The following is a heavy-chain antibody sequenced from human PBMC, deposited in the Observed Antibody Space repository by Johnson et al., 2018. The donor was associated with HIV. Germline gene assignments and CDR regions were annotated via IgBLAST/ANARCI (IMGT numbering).Heavy chain of an antibody. Sequence: QVQLVESGGGLVKPGGSRRLSCTVSGFIFSDYYMTWIRQAPGKGLEFVSYISSSGSTIYYADSVKGRCTISRDNAKNSLYLQLNSLRAEDTAVYYCAKDLGNWDSPRSAFDMWGQGTMVTVSS. CDR2: ISSSGSTI. CDR3: AKDLGNWDSPRSAFDM. V-gene: IGHV3-11*04. CDR1: GFIFSDYY. J-gene: IGHJ3*02. D-gene: IGHD1/OR15-1a*01.